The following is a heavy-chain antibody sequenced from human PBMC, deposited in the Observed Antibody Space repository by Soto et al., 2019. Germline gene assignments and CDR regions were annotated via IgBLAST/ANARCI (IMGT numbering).Heavy chain of an antibody. D-gene: IGHD1-26*01. J-gene: IGHJ4*02. CDR1: GFSFSDHY. V-gene: IGHV3-72*01. CDR3: VNYSASTPY. CDR2: RKHKPKNYKT. Sequence: EVQLVESGGGLVQPGGSLTLSCAASGFSFSDHYMEWVRQAPGKGTEWVGRRKHKPKNYKTEYDESVQGRFTISSDASKNSLYLHMNSLNGEDTAVYLSVNYSASTPYWGQGKLVNVSS.